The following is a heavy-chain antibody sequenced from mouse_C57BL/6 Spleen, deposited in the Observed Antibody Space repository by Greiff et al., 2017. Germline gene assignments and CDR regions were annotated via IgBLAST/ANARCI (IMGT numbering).Heavy chain of an antibody. Sequence: EVQLVESGGGLVKPGGSLKLSCAASGFTFSDYGMHWVRQAPEKGLEWVAYISSGSSTIYYADTVKGRFTISRDNAKNTLFLQMTSLRSEDTAMYYCARDYYGSSHLYAMDYWGQGTSVTVSS. J-gene: IGHJ4*01. CDR1: GFTFSDYG. D-gene: IGHD1-1*01. V-gene: IGHV5-17*01. CDR2: ISSGSSTI. CDR3: ARDYYGSSHLYAMDY.